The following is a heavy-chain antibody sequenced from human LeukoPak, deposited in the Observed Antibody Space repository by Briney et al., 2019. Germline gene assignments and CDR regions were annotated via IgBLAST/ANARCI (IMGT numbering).Heavy chain of an antibody. V-gene: IGHV3-23*01. CDR1: GFTFSSYA. CDR2: ISGSGGST. D-gene: IGHD3-22*01. J-gene: IGHJ3*02. CDR3: AKLDGLTMIVVVMLEDAFDI. Sequence: GGSLRLSCAASGFTFSSYAMSWVRQAPGKGLEWVSAISGSGGSTYYADSVKGRFTISRDNSKNTLYLQMNSLRAEDTAVYYCAKLDGLTMIVVVMLEDAFDIWGQGTMVTVSS.